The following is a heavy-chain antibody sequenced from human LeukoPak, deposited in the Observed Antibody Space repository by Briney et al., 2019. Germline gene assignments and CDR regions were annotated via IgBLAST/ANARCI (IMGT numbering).Heavy chain of an antibody. CDR2: IYYSGST. J-gene: IGHJ3*02. CDR1: GGSISSYY. Sequence: SETLSLTCTVSGGSISSYYWSWIRQPPGKGLEWIGYIYYSGSTYYNPSLKSRVTISVDTSKNQFSLKLSSVTAADTAVYYCARSRSGYGNDAFDIWGQGTMVTVSS. CDR3: ARSRSGYGNDAFDI. D-gene: IGHD3-22*01. V-gene: IGHV4-59*06.